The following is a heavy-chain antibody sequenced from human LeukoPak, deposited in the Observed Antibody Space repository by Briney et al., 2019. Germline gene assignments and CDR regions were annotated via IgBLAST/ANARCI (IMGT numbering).Heavy chain of an antibody. D-gene: IGHD6-13*01. CDR3: AKDGDYSSSWSYYYYYYMDV. CDR1: GFTFSSYA. J-gene: IGHJ6*03. V-gene: IGHV3-23*01. Sequence: QTGGSLRLSCAASGFTFSSYAMSWVRQAPGKGLEWVSAISGSGGSTYYADSVKGRFTISRDNAKNTLYLQMNSLTAEDTAVYYCAKDGDYSSSWSYYYYYYMDVWGKGTTVTVSS. CDR2: ISGSGGST.